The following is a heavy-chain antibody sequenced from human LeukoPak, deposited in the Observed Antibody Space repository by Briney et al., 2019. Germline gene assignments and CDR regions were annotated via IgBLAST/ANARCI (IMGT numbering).Heavy chain of an antibody. CDR1: GGSISSNSYY. D-gene: IGHD2-15*01. Sequence: ASETLSLTCTVSGGSISSNSYYWGWIRQPPGKGLEWIGSIYYSGSTYYNPSLKSRVTISVDTSKNQFSLKLSSVTAADTAVYYCARGRRRLGYCSGGSCYRLTLDAFDIWGQGTMVTVSS. CDR3: ARGRRRLGYCSGGSCYRLTLDAFDI. CDR2: IYYSGST. V-gene: IGHV4-39*01. J-gene: IGHJ3*02.